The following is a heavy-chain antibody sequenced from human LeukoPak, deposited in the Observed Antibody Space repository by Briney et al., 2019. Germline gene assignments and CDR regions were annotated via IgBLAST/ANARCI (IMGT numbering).Heavy chain of an antibody. CDR3: ARGTDSDY. CDR2: IYDSGST. D-gene: IGHD2-2*01. J-gene: IGHJ4*02. CDR1: GDSISSNY. V-gene: IGHV4-59*01. Sequence: SETLSLTCTVSGDSISSNYWSWIRQSPGKGLEWIGYIYDSGSTNYNPSLKSRVTILADRSKNQFSLKLNSVTAADAAVYYCARGTDSDYWGQGTLVTVSS.